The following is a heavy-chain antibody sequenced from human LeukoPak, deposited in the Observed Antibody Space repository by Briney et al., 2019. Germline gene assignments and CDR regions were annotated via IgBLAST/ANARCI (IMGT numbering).Heavy chain of an antibody. Sequence: GASVKVSCKASVYTFTSYGISWVRQAPGKGLEWMGWISAYNGKTNYAQKLQGRVTMTTDTSTSTAYMELRSLRSDGTALYYCARNSRFSLLWFGELLDYWGQGTLVTVSS. CDR3: ARNSRFSLLWFGELLDY. J-gene: IGHJ4*02. D-gene: IGHD3-10*01. CDR2: ISAYNGKT. V-gene: IGHV1-18*04. CDR1: VYTFTSYG.